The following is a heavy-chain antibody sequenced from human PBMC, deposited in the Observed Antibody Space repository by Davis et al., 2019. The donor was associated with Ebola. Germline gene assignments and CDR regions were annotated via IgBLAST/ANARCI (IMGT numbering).Heavy chain of an antibody. J-gene: IGHJ5*02. CDR3: ARDIGISPNWFDP. Sequence: AASVKVSCKASGYTFTNYYMHWVRQAPGQGLEWMGMINPNDGRTIYAQKFQGRVTMTTHTATSTAYMEVRSLRPDDTAMYYCARDIGISPNWFDPWGQGTLVTVSS. V-gene: IGHV1-46*01. CDR2: INPNDGRT. D-gene: IGHD3-16*02. CDR1: GYTFTNYY.